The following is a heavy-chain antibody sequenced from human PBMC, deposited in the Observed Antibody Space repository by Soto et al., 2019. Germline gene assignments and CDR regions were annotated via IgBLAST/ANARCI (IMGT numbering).Heavy chain of an antibody. D-gene: IGHD2-2*01. CDR2: IFHGGST. V-gene: IGHV4-30-2*01. Sequence: SETLSLTCTVSGGSISSGGYSWNWIRQPPGKGLEWIGYIFHGGSTYYNPSLRSRVTISVDRSRTQFSLKMSAVTAADTAVYYCARGRVVVPAAVMFNCLDPWGQGALVTVSS. CDR1: GGSISSGGYS. J-gene: IGHJ5*02. CDR3: ARGRVVVPAAVMFNCLDP.